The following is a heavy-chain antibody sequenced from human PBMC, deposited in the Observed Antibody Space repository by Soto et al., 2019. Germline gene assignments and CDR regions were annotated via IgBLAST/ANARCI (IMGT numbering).Heavy chain of an antibody. J-gene: IGHJ6*02. V-gene: IGHV1-18*01. Sequence: QVQLVQSGGEVKKPGASVKVSCKASGYTFTTSGVSWVRQAPGQGLEWIGWVGGYNGNKKYEEKFHDRVTMTTYISTSTAYLELRSLTTDDTAVYYCARAGELPYYYYGMDVWGQGTTVIVSS. CDR1: GYTFTTSG. CDR3: ARAGELPYYYYGMDV. CDR2: VGGYNGNK. D-gene: IGHD1-7*01.